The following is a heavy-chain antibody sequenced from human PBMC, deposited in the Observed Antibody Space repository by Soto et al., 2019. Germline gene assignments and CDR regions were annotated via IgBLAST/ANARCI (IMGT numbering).Heavy chain of an antibody. V-gene: IGHV1-69*02. CDR1: GGTFSSYT. J-gene: IGHJ3*02. D-gene: IGHD2-8*01. CDR2: IIPILGIA. Sequence: ASVKVSCKASGGTFSSYTISWVRQAPGQGLEWMGRIIPILGIANYAQKFQGRVTITADKSTSTAYLELSSLRSEDTAVYYCARGYCTNGVCRGAFDIWGQGTMVTVSS. CDR3: ARGYCTNGVCRGAFDI.